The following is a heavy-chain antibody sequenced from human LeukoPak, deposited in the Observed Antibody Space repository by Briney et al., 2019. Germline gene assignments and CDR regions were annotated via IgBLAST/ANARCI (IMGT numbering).Heavy chain of an antibody. V-gene: IGHV3-74*01. CDR3: VRGVPVTPGIDY. J-gene: IGHJ4*02. Sequence: GGSLRLSCAASGFTFSNYCMHWVRQPPGKGLVWVSQICTDETTIRSADSVKGRFTISRDNAKNTLYPQMSSLRVEDTAVYYCVRGVPVTPGIDYWGQGTLVTVSS. D-gene: IGHD2-2*01. CDR2: ICTDETTI. CDR1: GFTFSNYC.